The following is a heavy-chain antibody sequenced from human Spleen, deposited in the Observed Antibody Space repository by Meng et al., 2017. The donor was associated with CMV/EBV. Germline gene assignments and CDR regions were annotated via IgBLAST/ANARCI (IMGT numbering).Heavy chain of an antibody. Sequence: CAASGFPFSSYAMNWVRQAPGKGLEWVSAISGSGASTYYADSVKGRFTISRDNSKNTLYLQMNSLRAEDTAVYYCAKVGESYWYFDLWGRGTLVTVSS. J-gene: IGHJ2*01. CDR3: AKVGESYWYFDL. CDR2: ISGSGAST. V-gene: IGHV3-23*01. CDR1: GFPFSSYA. D-gene: IGHD3-16*01.